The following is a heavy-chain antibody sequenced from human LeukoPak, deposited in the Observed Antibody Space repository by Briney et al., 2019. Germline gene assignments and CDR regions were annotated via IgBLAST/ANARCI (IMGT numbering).Heavy chain of an antibody. V-gene: IGHV3-23*01. J-gene: IGHJ4*02. D-gene: IGHD5-24*01. CDR3: AKGLERGRWLQLSFDY. Sequence: GGSLGLSCAASGFTFSSYGMSWVRQAPGKGLEWVSAISGSGGYTYYADSVKGRFTISRDNSKNTLYLQMNSLRAEDTAIYYCAKGLERGRWLQLSFDYWGQGTLVTVSS. CDR2: ISGSGGYT. CDR1: GFTFSSYG.